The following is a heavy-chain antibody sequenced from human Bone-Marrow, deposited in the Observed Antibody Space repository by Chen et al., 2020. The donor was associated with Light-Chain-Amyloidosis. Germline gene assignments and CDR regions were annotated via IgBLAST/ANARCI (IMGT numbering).Heavy chain of an antibody. Sequence: EVQLVESGGGLVQPGGSLRLSCVASGFAFSSYWMHWVRQAPGKGLVWVSRTNTDGSSTSYADSVKGRFTISRDNAKNTLFLQMSSLRADDTAVYYCARDSDCRSTSCYPLGTFDIWGQGTMVTVSS. CDR2: TNTDGSST. V-gene: IGHV3-74*01. J-gene: IGHJ3*02. CDR3: ARDSDCRSTSCYPLGTFDI. CDR1: GFAFSSYW. D-gene: IGHD2-2*01.